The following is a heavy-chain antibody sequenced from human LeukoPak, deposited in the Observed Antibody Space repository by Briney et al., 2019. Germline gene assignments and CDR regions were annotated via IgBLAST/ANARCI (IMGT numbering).Heavy chain of an antibody. V-gene: IGHV4-4*07. D-gene: IGHD3-10*01. Sequence: SETLSLTCTVSGGSISSYYWSWIRQPAGKGLEWIGRIYTSRSTNYNPSLKSRVTISVDTSKNQFSLKMSSVTAADTAVYYCARNHGSGRGEWFDPWGQGTLVTVSS. CDR3: ARNHGSGRGEWFDP. J-gene: IGHJ5*02. CDR2: IYTSRST. CDR1: GGSISSYY.